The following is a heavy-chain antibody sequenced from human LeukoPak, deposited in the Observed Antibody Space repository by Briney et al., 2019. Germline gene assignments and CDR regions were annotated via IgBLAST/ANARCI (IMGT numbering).Heavy chain of an antibody. V-gene: IGHV4-31*03. CDR2: IYYSGST. CDR3: ARGGGSMVRGVIPRYGMDV. Sequence: KPSQTLSLTCTVSGGSISSAGYYWSCIRQHPGKGLEWIGYIYYSGSTYYNPPLKSRVTISVDTSKNQFSLKLSSVTAADTAVYYCARGGGSMVRGVIPRYGMDVWGKGTTVTVSS. J-gene: IGHJ6*04. CDR1: GGSISSAGYY. D-gene: IGHD3-10*01.